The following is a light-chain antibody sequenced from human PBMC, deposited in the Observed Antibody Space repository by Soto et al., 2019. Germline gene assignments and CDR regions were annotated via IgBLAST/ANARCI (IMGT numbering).Light chain of an antibody. CDR2: NVS. CDR1: SNDVGGYNH. J-gene: IGLJ1*01. V-gene: IGLV2-14*01. Sequence: QSVLTQPASVSGSPGQSITISCTGTSNDVGGYNHVSWYQQSPGKVPKLLIYNVSNRPSGVSDRFSGSKSGNTASLTISGLQAEDESDYFCTSSTRGSLDVFGTGTKLTVL. CDR3: TSSTRGSLDV.